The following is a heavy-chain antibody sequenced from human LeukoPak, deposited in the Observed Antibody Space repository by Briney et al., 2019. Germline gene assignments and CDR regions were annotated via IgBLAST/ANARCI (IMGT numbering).Heavy chain of an antibody. CDR2: ISRSGDYI. D-gene: IGHD5-12*01. Sequence: GGSLRLSCAASGFTFSSYTMTWVRQAPGKGLEWVSSISRSGDYIFYADSVRGRFTISRDNAKNSLYLQMTSLRAEDTAVYYFAKERLVGCSDRHPLDYGGQGTLVTVSS. CDR1: GFTFSSYT. CDR3: AKERLVGCSDRHPLDY. V-gene: IGHV3-21*01. J-gene: IGHJ4*02.